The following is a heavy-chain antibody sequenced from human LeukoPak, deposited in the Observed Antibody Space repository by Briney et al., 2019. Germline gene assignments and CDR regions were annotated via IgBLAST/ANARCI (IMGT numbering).Heavy chain of an antibody. CDR3: ASAGGNSIYDAFDI. V-gene: IGHV1-69*04. Sequence: ASVKVSCKASGGTFSSYAISWVRQAPGQGLEWMGRIIPILGIANYAQKFQSRVTITADKSTSTAYMELSSLRSEDTAVYYCASAGGNSIYDAFDIWGQGTMVTVSS. CDR2: IIPILGIA. J-gene: IGHJ3*02. CDR1: GGTFSSYA. D-gene: IGHD4-23*01.